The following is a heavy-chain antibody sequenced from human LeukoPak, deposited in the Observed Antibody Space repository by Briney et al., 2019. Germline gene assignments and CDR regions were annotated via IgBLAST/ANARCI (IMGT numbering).Heavy chain of an antibody. Sequence: PETLSLTCNVPGGSISSYYWCWIRQRPRKGLEWRGHIYYSGSTNYNPSLKSRVTISVDTSKNQFSLKLSSVTAADTAVYYCARGNDDSLYWGQGTLVTVSS. V-gene: IGHV4-59*12. CDR2: IYYSGST. D-gene: IGHD3-22*01. CDR1: GGSISSYY. J-gene: IGHJ4*02. CDR3: ARGNDDSLY.